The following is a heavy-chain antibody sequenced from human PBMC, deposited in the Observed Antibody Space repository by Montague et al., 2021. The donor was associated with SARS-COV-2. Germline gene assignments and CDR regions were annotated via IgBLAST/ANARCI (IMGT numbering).Heavy chain of an antibody. CDR3: TSGREGNYNVMDV. V-gene: IGHV6-1*01. Sequence: CAISGDSVSINSATRNWVRQSPSRGLEWLGRTYYRSKWYNDYAVXXRGRVTINPDTSKNQFSLQLNSVTPEDTAIYYCTSGREGNYNVMDVWGQGTTVTVSS. J-gene: IGHJ6*02. CDR1: GDSVSINSAT. CDR2: TYYRSKWYN. D-gene: IGHD1-1*01.